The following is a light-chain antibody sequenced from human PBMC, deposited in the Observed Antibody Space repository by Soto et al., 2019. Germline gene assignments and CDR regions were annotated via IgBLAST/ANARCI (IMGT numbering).Light chain of an antibody. CDR2: GAS. CDR3: QQYNNLPPFT. Sequence: CSATLSVSPGERAALSCRASQSVSSNLAWYQQKPGQAPRLLIYGASTRATGIPARFSGSGSGTEFTLTISSLQSEDFAVYYCQQYNNLPPFTFGGGTKVDIK. J-gene: IGKJ4*01. CDR1: QSVSSN. V-gene: IGKV3-15*01.